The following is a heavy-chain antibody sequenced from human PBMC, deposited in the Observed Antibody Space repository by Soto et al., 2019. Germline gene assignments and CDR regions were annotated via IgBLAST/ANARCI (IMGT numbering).Heavy chain of an antibody. J-gene: IGHJ4*02. V-gene: IGHV1-3*01. CDR1: GYTFTSYA. CDR3: ARGLNGYLHYFDY. D-gene: IGHD5-18*01. Sequence: ASVKVSCKASGYTFTSYAMHWVRQAPGQRLEWMGWINAGNGNTKYSQKFQGRVTITRDTSASTAYMELSSLGSEDMAVYYCARGLNGYLHYFDYWGQGTPVTVSS. CDR2: INAGNGNT.